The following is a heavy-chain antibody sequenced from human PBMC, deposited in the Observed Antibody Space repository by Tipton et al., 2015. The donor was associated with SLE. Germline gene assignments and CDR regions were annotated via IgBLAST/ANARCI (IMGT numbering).Heavy chain of an antibody. D-gene: IGHD3-3*01. V-gene: IGHV4-38-2*01. CDR1: GYSISSGYY. CDR2: IYHSGST. J-gene: IGHJ5*02. Sequence: TLSLTCAVSGYSISSGYYWGWIRQPPGKGLEWIGSIYHSGSTYYNPSLKSRVTISVDTSKNQFSLKLSSVTAADTAVYYCARGNYDFWSGYYTGGHWFDPWGQGTLVTVSS. CDR3: ARGNYDFWSGYYTGGHWFDP.